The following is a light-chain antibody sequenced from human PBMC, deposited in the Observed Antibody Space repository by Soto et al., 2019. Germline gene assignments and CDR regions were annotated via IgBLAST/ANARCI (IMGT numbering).Light chain of an antibody. CDR2: DAS. Sequence: EIVLTQSPATLSLSPGERATLSCRASQSVSSYLAWYQQKPGQAPRLLIYDASNSDTGIPARFSGSGSGTDFTLTISSREPEDFAVYYCQLRSNWPPGLTFWGGTKVESK. CDR1: QSVSSY. V-gene: IGKV3-11*01. CDR3: QLRSNWPPGLT. J-gene: IGKJ4*01.